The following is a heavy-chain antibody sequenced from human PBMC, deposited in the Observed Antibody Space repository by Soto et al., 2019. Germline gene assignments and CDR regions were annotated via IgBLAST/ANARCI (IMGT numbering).Heavy chain of an antibody. CDR3: ARDQTVTGPTTFDY. J-gene: IGHJ4*02. CDR1: GFTFSRYW. CDR2: ITDDGSGT. D-gene: IGHD6-19*01. Sequence: VQLVESGGGVVQPGRSRRLSCEASGFTFSRYWMHWVRQAPGKGLEFVSRITDDGSGTTYADSVKGRFTISRDNAKNTLYLQMNSLRVDDTAVYFCARDQTVTGPTTFDYCGQGTLVTVSS. V-gene: IGHV3-74*01.